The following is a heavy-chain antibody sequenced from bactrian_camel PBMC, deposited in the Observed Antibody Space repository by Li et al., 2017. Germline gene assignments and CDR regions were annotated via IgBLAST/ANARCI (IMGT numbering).Heavy chain of an antibody. D-gene: IGHD4*01. CDR2: ISSDGST. Sequence: HVQLVESGGGSVQAGGTLRLSCLASGFTFDGPDMGWYRQAPGNECELVSAISSDGSTYYADSVKGRFTISQDNAKNTVYLQMNSLKPEDTAVYYCAADLGPYSDCQSSLGYWGQGTQVTV. J-gene: IGHJ6*01. CDR1: GFTFDGPD. CDR3: AADLGPYSDCQSSLGY. V-gene: IGHV3S55*01.